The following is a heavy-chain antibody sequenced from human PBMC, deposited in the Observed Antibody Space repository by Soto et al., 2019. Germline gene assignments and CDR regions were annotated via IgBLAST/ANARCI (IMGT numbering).Heavy chain of an antibody. D-gene: IGHD3-22*01. CDR1: GGTFSSYA. Sequence: ASVKVSCKASGGTFSSYAISWVRQAPGQGLEWMGGIIPIFGTANYAQKFQGRVTITADESTSTAYMELSSLRSEDTAVYYCASYYYDSSGYNYFDYWGQGTLVTVSS. V-gene: IGHV1-69*13. CDR2: IIPIFGTA. CDR3: ASYYYDSSGYNYFDY. J-gene: IGHJ4*02.